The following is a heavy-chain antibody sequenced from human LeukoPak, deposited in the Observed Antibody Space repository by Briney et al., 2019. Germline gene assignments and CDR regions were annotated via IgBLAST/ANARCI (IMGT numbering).Heavy chain of an antibody. CDR3: ARLQYSSSDFDY. CDR1: GFTFSNYC. Sequence: GGSLTLSCPASGFTFSNYCMSWVRQAPGKGLEWVANIKQDGSEKYYVDYVKDRFTISRDRAKNSLYLQMNSLRAEDTAVYYCARLQYSSSDFDYWGQGTLVTVSS. CDR2: IKQDGSEK. V-gene: IGHV3-7*01. D-gene: IGHD6-6*01. J-gene: IGHJ4*02.